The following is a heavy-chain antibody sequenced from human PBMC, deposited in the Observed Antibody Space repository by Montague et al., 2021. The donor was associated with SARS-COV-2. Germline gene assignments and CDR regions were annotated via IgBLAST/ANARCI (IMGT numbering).Heavy chain of an antibody. J-gene: IGHJ5*01. D-gene: IGHD2-2*01. CDR2: IFVGAST. CDR1: GGSISGYY. CDR3: ARGMAPEGRSFDS. V-gene: IGHV4-4*07. Sequence: SETLSLTCSVSGGSISGYYWSWVRQAAGKRLEWIGRIFVGASTDYNPSLMSRFSLSGDKSKNQFSLKVTSVTAADTAIYYCARGMAPEGRSFDSWGHGMLVTVSS.